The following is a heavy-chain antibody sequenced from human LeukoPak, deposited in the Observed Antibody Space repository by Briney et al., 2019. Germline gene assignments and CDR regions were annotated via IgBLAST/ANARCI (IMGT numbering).Heavy chain of an antibody. CDR1: GFTFDDYA. Sequence: GGSLRLSCAASGFTFDDYAMHWVRQVPGKGLEGVSLISWDGGSTYYADSVKGRFTISRDNSKNSLYLQMNSLRVEDIALYYCAKDGSYFGSGNSYLDYWGQGTLVTVSS. D-gene: IGHD3-10*01. CDR3: AKDGSYFGSGNSYLDY. J-gene: IGHJ4*02. V-gene: IGHV3-43D*03. CDR2: ISWDGGST.